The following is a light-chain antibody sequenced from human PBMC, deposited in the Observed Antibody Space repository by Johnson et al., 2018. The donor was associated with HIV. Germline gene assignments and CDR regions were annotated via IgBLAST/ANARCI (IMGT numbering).Light chain of an antibody. J-gene: IGLJ1*01. CDR3: GTWDNSLRTAF. Sequence: QSVLTQPPSVSAAPEQKVTISCSGSRSNVGDNFVSWYQQLPGTAPKLLIYDNNRRPSGVPDRFSGSKSGTSATLGITGLQTGDEAYYFCGTWDNSLRTAFFGTGTKVTVL. CDR1: RSNVGDNF. CDR2: DNN. V-gene: IGLV1-51*01.